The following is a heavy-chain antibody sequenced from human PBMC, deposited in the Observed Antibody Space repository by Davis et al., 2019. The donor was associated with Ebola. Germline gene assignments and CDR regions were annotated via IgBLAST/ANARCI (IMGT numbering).Heavy chain of an antibody. V-gene: IGHV1-18*04. Sequence: ASVKVSCKASGYTFTNYGITWVRQAPGQGLEWVGWINPHNGNTNYAQNVQGRVTMTTGTSTSTAYMEVGSLRSDDTAVYYCARSRGGATSRYGADYWGQGTLVTVSS. D-gene: IGHD4/OR15-4a*01. CDR1: GYTFTNYG. CDR2: INPHNGNT. J-gene: IGHJ4*02. CDR3: ARSRGGATSRYGADY.